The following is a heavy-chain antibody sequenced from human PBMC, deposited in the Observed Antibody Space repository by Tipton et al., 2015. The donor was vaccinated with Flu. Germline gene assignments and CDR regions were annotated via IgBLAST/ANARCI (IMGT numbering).Heavy chain of an antibody. D-gene: IGHD3-22*01. J-gene: IGHJ5*02. CDR3: TKTRDISGACYIP. V-gene: IGHV4-39*07. Sequence: TLSLTCTVSGGSISVSSYYWGWIRQPPGKGLEYIGSNHHDGTTYYNPSLKSRVAISIDTSRNQFSRKLSSVTAADTAGYYCTKTRDISGACYIPGGQGTLVTVSA. CDR1: GGSISVSSYY. CDR2: NHHDGTT.